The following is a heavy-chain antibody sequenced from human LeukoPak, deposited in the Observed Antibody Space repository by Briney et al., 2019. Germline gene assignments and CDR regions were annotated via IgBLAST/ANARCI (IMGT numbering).Heavy chain of an antibody. CDR2: IYYSGST. CDR3: ARDGTGHSFDY. J-gene: IGHJ4*02. CDR1: GGSISSYY. V-gene: IGHV4-59*01. Sequence: PSETLSLTCTVSGGSISSYYWSWIRQPPGKGLEWIGYIYYSGSTNYNPSLKSRVTISVDTSKNQFPLKLSSVTAADTAVYYCARDGTGHSFDYWGQGTLVTVSS. D-gene: IGHD1-1*01.